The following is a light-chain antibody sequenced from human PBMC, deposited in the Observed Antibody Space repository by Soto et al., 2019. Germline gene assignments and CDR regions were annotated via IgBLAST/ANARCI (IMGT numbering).Light chain of an antibody. CDR2: EVS. J-gene: IGLJ1*01. V-gene: IGLV2-14*01. CDR1: SSDVGGYNY. CDR3: STYTSSSIHDV. Sequence: QSALTQPASVSGSPGQSITISCTGTSSDVGGYNYVSWYQQHPGKAPKLMIYEVSNRPSGVSNRFSGSKSGNTASLTISGRQAEDEADYYCSTYTSSSIHDVFGAGTKLTVL.